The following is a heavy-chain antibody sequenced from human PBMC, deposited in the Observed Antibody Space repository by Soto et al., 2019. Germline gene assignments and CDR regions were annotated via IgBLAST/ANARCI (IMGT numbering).Heavy chain of an antibody. J-gene: IGHJ6*04. V-gene: IGHV1-69*06. Sequence: ASGKVSCKASGCTFSSYAISWVRQAPGQGLEWMGGIIPIFGTANYAQKFQGRVTITADKSTSTAYMELSSLRSEDTAVYYCARTHEAEGVQLWAQGYYDYGMDVWGKVSTVTVSS. CDR1: GCTFSSYA. D-gene: IGHD5-18*01. CDR2: IIPIFGTA. CDR3: ARTHEAEGVQLWAQGYYDYGMDV.